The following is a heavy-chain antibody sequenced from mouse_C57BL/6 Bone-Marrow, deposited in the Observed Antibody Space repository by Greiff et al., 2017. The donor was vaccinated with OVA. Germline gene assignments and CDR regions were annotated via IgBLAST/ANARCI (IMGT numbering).Heavy chain of an antibody. Sequence: QVQLQQSGAELARPGASVKMSCKASGYTFTSYTMHWVKQRPGQGLEWIGYINPSSGYTKYNQKFKDKATLTADKSSSTAYMQLSSLTSEDSAVYYCAREGSLPYYYAMDYWGQGTSVTVSS. V-gene: IGHV1-4*01. D-gene: IGHD2-1*01. CDR1: GYTFTSYT. CDR2: INPSSGYT. J-gene: IGHJ4*01. CDR3: AREGSLPYYYAMDY.